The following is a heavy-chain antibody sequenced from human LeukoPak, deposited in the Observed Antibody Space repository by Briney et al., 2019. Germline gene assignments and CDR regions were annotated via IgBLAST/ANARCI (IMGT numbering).Heavy chain of an antibody. D-gene: IGHD1-26*01. CDR3: ARGKSYLSIDY. CDR1: GFTFSSYS. CDR2: ISSSSSTM. J-gene: IGHJ4*02. Sequence: GGSLRLSCAASGFTFSSYSMNWVRQAPGKGLEWVSYISSSSSTMYYADSVKGRFTISRDNAKNSLYLQMNSLRAEDTAVYYCARGKSYLSIDYWGQGTLVTVS. V-gene: IGHV3-48*04.